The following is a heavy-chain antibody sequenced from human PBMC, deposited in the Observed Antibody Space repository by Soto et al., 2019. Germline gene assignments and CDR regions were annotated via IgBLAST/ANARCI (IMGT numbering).Heavy chain of an antibody. J-gene: IGHJ6*02. CDR2: INPNSGGT. CDR1: GYTFTGYY. V-gene: IGHV1-2*02. D-gene: IGHD3-10*01. CDR3: ASDIWFGGLSYYYGMDV. Sequence: ASVKVSCKASGYTFTGYYMHWVRQAPGQGLEWMGWINPNSGGTNYAQKFQGRVTMTRDTSISTAYMELSRLRSDDTAVYYCASDIWFGGLSYYYGMDVWGQGTTVTVSS.